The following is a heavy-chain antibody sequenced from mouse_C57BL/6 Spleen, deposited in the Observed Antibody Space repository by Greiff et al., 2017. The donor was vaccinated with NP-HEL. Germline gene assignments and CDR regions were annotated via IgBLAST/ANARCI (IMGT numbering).Heavy chain of an antibody. D-gene: IGHD3-1*01. Sequence: QVQLQQPGAELVMPGASVKLSCKASGYTFTSYWMHGVTQRPGQGLEWIGEFDPSDSYTNYNQKFKGKSTLTVDKSSSTAYMQLSSLTSEDSAVYYCARSGYWYFDVWGTGTTVTVSS. CDR1: GYTFTSYW. CDR3: ARSGYWYFDV. CDR2: FDPSDSYT. V-gene: IGHV1-69*01. J-gene: IGHJ1*03.